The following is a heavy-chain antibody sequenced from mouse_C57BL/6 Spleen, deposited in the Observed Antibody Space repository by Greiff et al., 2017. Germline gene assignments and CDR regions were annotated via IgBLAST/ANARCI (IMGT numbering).Heavy chain of an antibody. D-gene: IGHD1-1*01. CDR3: ARAAGYGSSYWYFDV. J-gene: IGHJ1*03. CDR2: SRNKANDYTT. V-gene: IGHV7-1*01. CDR1: GFTFSDFY. Sequence: EVMLVESGGGLVQSGRSLRLSCATSGFTFSDFYMEWVRQAPGKGLEWIAASRNKANDYTTEYSASVKGRFIVSRDTSQSILYLQMNALRAEDTAIYYCARAAGYGSSYWYFDVWGTGTTVTVSS.